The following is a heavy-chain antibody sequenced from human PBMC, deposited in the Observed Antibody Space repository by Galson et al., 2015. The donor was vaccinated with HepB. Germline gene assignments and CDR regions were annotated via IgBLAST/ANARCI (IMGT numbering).Heavy chain of an antibody. CDR1: GYTFTSYY. CDR3: ARAVSFYGGTGWFDP. V-gene: IGHV1-46*04. J-gene: IGHJ5*02. Sequence: SVKVSCKASGYTFTSYYMHWVRQAPGQGLEWMGIINPSGGSTSYAQKLQGRVTMTRDTSTSTVYMELGSLRSEDTAVYYCARAVSFYGGTGWFDPWGQGTLVTVSS. CDR2: INPSGGST. D-gene: IGHD4-23*01.